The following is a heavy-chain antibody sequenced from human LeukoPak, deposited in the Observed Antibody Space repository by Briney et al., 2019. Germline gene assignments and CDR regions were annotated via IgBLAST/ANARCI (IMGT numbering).Heavy chain of an antibody. J-gene: IGHJ4*02. CDR1: GGTFSNYA. CDR2: ITPILGLI. CDR3: ARGRGSRTGYNGDYLDF. V-gene: IGHV1-69*04. Sequence: SVTVSCKASGGTFSNYAINWVRPAPGQGLEWMGRITPILGLINYAQKFQGRVTITADKSTSTGYMEVTGLRSDDTAIYYCARGRGSRTGYNGDYLDFWGQGTLVTVSS. D-gene: IGHD5-18*01.